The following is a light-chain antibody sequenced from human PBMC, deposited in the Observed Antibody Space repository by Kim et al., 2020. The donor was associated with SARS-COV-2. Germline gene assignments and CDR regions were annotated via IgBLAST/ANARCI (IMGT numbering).Light chain of an antibody. CDR2: GKS. CDR3: QSYDSSLSGSLV. CDR1: SSNIGAGYD. Sequence: VTISCTGSSSNIGAGYDVHWYQQLPGTAPKLLIYGKSNRPSGVPDRFSGSKSGTSASLAITGLQAEDEADYYCQSYDSSLSGSLVFGGGTQLTVL. J-gene: IGLJ3*02. V-gene: IGLV1-40*01.